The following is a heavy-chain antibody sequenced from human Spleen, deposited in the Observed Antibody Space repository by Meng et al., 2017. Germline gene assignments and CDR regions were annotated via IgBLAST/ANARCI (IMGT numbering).Heavy chain of an antibody. V-gene: IGHV4-61*02. CDR1: GGSISSGSYY. CDR2: IYTSGST. D-gene: IGHD3-10*01. J-gene: IGHJ3*02. Sequence: SETLSLTCTVSGGSISSGSYYWSWIRQPAGKGLEWIGRIYTSGSTNYNPSLKSRVTISVDTSKNQFSLKLSSVTAADTAVYYCATRGFKDRRGNDAFDIWGQGTMVTVSS. CDR3: ATRGFKDRRGNDAFDI.